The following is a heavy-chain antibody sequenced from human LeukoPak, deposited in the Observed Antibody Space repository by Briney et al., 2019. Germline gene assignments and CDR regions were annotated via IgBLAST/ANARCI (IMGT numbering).Heavy chain of an antibody. J-gene: IGHJ4*02. CDR1: GGSISSGGYS. CDR3: ARGDIVGATGVDY. Sequence: SETLSLTCAVSGGSISSGGYSWSWIRQPPGKGLEWIGYIYHSGSTYYNPSLKSRVTISVDRSKNQFSLKLSSVTAADTAVYYCARGDIVGATGVDYWGQGTLVTVSS. CDR2: IYHSGST. D-gene: IGHD1-26*01. V-gene: IGHV4-30-2*01.